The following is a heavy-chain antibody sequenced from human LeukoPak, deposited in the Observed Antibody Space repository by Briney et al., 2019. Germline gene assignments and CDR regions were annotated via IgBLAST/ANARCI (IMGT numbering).Heavy chain of an antibody. CDR2: IHYSGST. J-gene: IGHJ5*02. D-gene: IGHD3-10*01. CDR1: GGSISNYY. CDR3: ARGPRFGELLWHWFDP. Sequence: SETLSLTCTVSGGSISNYYWSWIRQPPGKGLEWIGYIHYSGSTNYNPSLKSRVTISVDTSKNQFSLKLRSVTAADTAVYYCARGPRFGELLWHWFDPWGQGTLVTVSS. V-gene: IGHV4-59*08.